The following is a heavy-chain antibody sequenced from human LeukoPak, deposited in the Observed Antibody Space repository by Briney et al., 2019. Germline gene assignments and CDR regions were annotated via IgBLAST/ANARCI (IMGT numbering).Heavy chain of an antibody. CDR1: GYTFTGYY. J-gene: IGHJ3*02. D-gene: IGHD1-1*01. V-gene: IGHV1-2*04. CDR2: INPNSGGT. CDR3: ASGTTGTTAFYEFSPLDAFDI. Sequence: ASVRVSCKASGYTFTGYYMHWVRQAPGQGLECMGWINPNSGGTNYAQKFQGWVTMTRDTSISTAYMELSRLRSDDTAVYYCASGTTGTTAFYEFSPLDAFDIWGQGTMVTVSS.